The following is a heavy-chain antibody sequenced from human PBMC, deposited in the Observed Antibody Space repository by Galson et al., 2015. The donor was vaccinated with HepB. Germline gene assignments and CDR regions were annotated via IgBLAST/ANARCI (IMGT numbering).Heavy chain of an antibody. CDR1: GFTFSSYW. CDR3: ARDKDSSWYRPWYSVLYYYYYGMDV. Sequence: SLRLSCAASGFTFSSYWMSWVRQAPGKGLEWVANIKQDGSEKYYVDSVKGRFTISRDNAKNSLYLQMNSLRAEDTAVYYCARDKDSSWYRPWYSVLYYYYYGMDVWGQGTMVTVSS. V-gene: IGHV3-7*03. J-gene: IGHJ6*02. CDR2: IKQDGSEK. D-gene: IGHD6-13*01.